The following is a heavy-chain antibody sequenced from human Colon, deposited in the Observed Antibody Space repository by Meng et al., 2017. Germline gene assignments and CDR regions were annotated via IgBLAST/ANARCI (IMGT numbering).Heavy chain of an antibody. Sequence: DARLGGSGRGLVQLGGSLRLSCAASGFTFSSYWMHWVRQVPGKGLVWVSRINEDGIVTNYADSVKGRFTVSRDNAKNTLYLQMNSLRVEDTAVYYCARINYAEDSWGQGTLVTVSS. J-gene: IGHJ4*02. CDR2: INEDGIVT. CDR1: GFTFSSYW. V-gene: IGHV3-74*01. CDR3: ARINYAEDS. D-gene: IGHD4-17*01.